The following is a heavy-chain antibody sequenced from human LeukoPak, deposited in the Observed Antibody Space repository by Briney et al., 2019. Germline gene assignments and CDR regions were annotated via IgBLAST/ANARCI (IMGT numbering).Heavy chain of an antibody. CDR2: INPSGGST. CDR1: GYTLPSYY. D-gene: IGHD2/OR15-2a*01. J-gene: IGHJ6*03. Sequence: ASVKASCKASGYTLPSYYMHWVRQAPGQRLEWMGIINPSGGSTSYAQKFQGRVTRTRNNSISTAYMELSSVTSEDTAVYYCARFLKNPVNRRGPANYYMDVWGKGTTVTISS. CDR3: ARFLKNPVNRRGPANYYMDV. V-gene: IGHV1-46*01.